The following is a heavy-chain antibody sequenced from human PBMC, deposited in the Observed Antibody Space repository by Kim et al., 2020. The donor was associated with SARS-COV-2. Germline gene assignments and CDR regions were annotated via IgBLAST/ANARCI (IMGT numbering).Heavy chain of an antibody. CDR1: GYTFTGHY. Sequence: ASVKVSCKASGYTFTGHYMHWVRQAPGQGLEWMGRINPNSGDTNYAQKFRGRVTMTRDTSISTAYMELSRLRSDDMAVYYCARDSIPAAGDYYYYDMDVW. CDR2: INPNSGDT. CDR3: ARDSIPAAGDYYYYDMDV. V-gene: IGHV1-2*06. J-gene: IGHJ6*01. D-gene: IGHD6-13*01.